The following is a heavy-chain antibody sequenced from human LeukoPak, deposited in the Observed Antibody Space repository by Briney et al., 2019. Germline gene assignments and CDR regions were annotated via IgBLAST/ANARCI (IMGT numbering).Heavy chain of an antibody. Sequence: TLSLTCTVSGGSISSGDYYWSWIRQPPGKGLEWIGYIYYSGSTYYNPSLKSRVTISVDTSENQFSLKLSSVTAADTAVYYCASSYGGELQADYWGQGTLVTVSS. D-gene: IGHD4/OR15-4a*01. V-gene: IGHV4-30-4*01. CDR3: ASSYGGELQADY. CDR1: GGSISSGDYY. J-gene: IGHJ4*02. CDR2: IYYSGST.